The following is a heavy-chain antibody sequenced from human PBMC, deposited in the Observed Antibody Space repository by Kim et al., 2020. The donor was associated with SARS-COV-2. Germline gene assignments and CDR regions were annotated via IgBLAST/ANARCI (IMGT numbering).Heavy chain of an antibody. CDR1: GGSIGSYY. V-gene: IGHV4-59*08. CDR3: ARTSDSSAYYPPPFDY. Sequence: SETLSLTCTVSGGSIGSYYWSWIRQPPGKGLEWIGYIFYSGNIKYNPSLRSRVTLSVDTSKNQFSLKLSSVTADDTAVYYCARTSDSSAYYPPPFDYWGLGTLVTVSS. CDR2: IFYSGNI. J-gene: IGHJ4*02. D-gene: IGHD3-9*01.